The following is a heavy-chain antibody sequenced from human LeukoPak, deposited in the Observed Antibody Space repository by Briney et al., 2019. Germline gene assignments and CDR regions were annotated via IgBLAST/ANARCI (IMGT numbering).Heavy chain of an antibody. Sequence: GGSLRLSCAASGFTFSSYAMHWVRQAPGKGLEGVAVISYDGSNKYYADSVKGRFTISRDNSKNTLYLQMNSLRAEDTAVYYCARDLNIAVAQVQGDYWGQGTLVTVSS. CDR2: ISYDGSNK. J-gene: IGHJ4*02. V-gene: IGHV3-30-3*01. CDR1: GFTFSSYA. D-gene: IGHD6-19*01. CDR3: ARDLNIAVAQVQGDY.